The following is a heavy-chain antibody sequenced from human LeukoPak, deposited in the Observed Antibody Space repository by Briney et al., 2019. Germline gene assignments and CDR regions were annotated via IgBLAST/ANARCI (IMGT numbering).Heavy chain of an antibody. CDR3: ARGYGSGSRGFDY. V-gene: IGHV4-38-2*02. CDR2: IYHSGST. D-gene: IGHD3-10*01. Sequence: SETLSLTCTVSGYSISSGYYWGWIRQPPGKGLEWIGSIYHSGSTHYNPSLKSRVTISVDTSKNQFSLKLSSVTAADTAVYYCARGYGSGSRGFDYWGQGTLVTVSS. J-gene: IGHJ4*02. CDR1: GYSISSGYY.